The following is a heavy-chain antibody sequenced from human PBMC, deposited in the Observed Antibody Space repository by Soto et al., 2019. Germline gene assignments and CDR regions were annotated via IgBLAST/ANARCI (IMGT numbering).Heavy chain of an antibody. CDR1: GFTFSSYS. D-gene: IGHD2-8*01. CDR3: ATYLGYCTNGVCSMSPDPFDY. J-gene: IGHJ4*02. CDR2: ISSSSSYI. V-gene: IGHV3-21*01. Sequence: GGSLRLSCAASGFTFSSYSMNWVRQAPGKGLEWVSSISSSSSYIYYADSVKGRFTISRDNAKNSLYLQMNSLRAEDTAVYYCATYLGYCTNGVCSMSPDPFDYWGQGTLVTVSS.